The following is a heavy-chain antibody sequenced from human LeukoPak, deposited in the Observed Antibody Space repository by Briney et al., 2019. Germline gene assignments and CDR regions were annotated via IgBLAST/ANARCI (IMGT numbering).Heavy chain of an antibody. V-gene: IGHV3-30*03. Sequence: PGRSLRLSCAASGFTFSRYGMHLVRQAPGKGLEWVAFISSDGGNKYYVDSVKGRFTISRDNSKNTLYLQMDSLRSEDTAVYYCASRVGATRDYWGQGTLVTVSS. J-gene: IGHJ4*02. CDR3: ASRVGATRDY. CDR1: GFTFSRYG. CDR2: ISSDGGNK. D-gene: IGHD1-26*01.